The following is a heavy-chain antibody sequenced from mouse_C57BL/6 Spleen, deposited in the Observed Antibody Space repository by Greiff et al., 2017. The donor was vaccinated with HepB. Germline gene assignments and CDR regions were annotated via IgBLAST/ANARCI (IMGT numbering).Heavy chain of an antibody. D-gene: IGHD4-1*01. V-gene: IGHV1-82*01. CDR2: IYPGDGDT. Sequence: QVQLKESGPELVKPGASVKISCKASGYAFSSSWMNWVKQRPGKGLEWIGRIYPGDGDTNYNGKFKGKATLTADKSSSTAYMQLSSLTSEDSAVYFCAKLGVYAMDYWGQGTSVTVSS. CDR3: AKLGVYAMDY. J-gene: IGHJ4*01. CDR1: GYAFSSSW.